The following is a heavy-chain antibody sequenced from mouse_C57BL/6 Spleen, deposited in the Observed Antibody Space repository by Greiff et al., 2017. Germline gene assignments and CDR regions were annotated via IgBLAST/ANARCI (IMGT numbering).Heavy chain of an antibody. Sequence: QVQLQQPGAELVKPGASVKLSCKASGYTFTSYWMQWVKQRPGQGLEWIGEIDPSDSYTNYNQKLKGKATLTGDTSSSTAYMQLSSLTSEDSAVYYCARRGGYDDAMDYWGQGTSVTVSS. V-gene: IGHV1-50*01. CDR1: GYTFTSYW. J-gene: IGHJ4*01. CDR2: IDPSDSYT. CDR3: ARRGGYDDAMDY. D-gene: IGHD2-2*01.